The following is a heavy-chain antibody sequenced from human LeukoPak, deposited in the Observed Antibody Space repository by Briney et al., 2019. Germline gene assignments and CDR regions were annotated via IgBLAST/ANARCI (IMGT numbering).Heavy chain of an antibody. V-gene: IGHV1-18*01. CDR3: ARSGDSSSWYALDY. CDR1: GYAFTNYG. Sequence: ASVKVSCKASGYAFTNYGITWVRQAPGQGLEWMGWISAYSGNTNYAQKLQGRVTMTTDTSTSTAYMELRSLRSDDTAVYYCARSGDSSSWYALDYWGQGTLVTVSS. J-gene: IGHJ4*02. CDR2: ISAYSGNT. D-gene: IGHD6-13*01.